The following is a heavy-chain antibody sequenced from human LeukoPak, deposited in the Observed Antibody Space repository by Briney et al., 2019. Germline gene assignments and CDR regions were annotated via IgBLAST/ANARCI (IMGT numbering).Heavy chain of an antibody. CDR3: VPLYHGGVAY. Sequence: GGSLRLSCSASGFTFSSYGTHWVRQAPGKGLEYVSAISSDGGSTYYADSVKGRFTISRDNSKNTLYLQVRSLRAEDTAVYYCVPLYHGGVAYWGQGTLVTVSS. J-gene: IGHJ4*02. D-gene: IGHD3-16*02. V-gene: IGHV3-64D*06. CDR1: GFTFSSYG. CDR2: ISSDGGST.